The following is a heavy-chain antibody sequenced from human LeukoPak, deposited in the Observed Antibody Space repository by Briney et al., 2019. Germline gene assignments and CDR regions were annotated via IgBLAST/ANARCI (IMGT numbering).Heavy chain of an antibody. Sequence: GESLKISCKGSGYSFTNYWIDWVRQMPGKGLEWMGIIYPGDSDSRYSPSFQGQVTISADKSITTAYLQWSSLKASDTAMYYCARGVPGYCSSTSCYAKYSFYYMDVWGKGTAVSVSS. CDR1: GYSFTNYW. V-gene: IGHV5-51*01. D-gene: IGHD2-2*01. CDR3: ARGVPGYCSSTSCYAKYSFYYMDV. J-gene: IGHJ6*03. CDR2: IYPGDSDS.